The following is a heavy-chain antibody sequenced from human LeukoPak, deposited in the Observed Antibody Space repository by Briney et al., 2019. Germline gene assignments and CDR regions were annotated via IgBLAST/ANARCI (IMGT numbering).Heavy chain of an antibody. D-gene: IGHD2-2*01. J-gene: IGHJ5*02. CDR1: GFTFSSYT. CDR3: ARDDCSSISCYHNWFDP. CDR2: IKQDGSEK. V-gene: IGHV3-7*01. Sequence: GGSLRLSCAASGFTFSSYTMNWVRQAPGKGLEWVANIKQDGSEKYYVDSVKGRFTISRDNAKNSLYLQMNSLRAEDTAVYYCARDDCSSISCYHNWFDPWGQGTLVTVSS.